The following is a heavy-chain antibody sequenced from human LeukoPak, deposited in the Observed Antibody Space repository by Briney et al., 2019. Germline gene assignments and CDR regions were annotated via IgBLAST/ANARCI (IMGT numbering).Heavy chain of an antibody. J-gene: IGHJ3*02. CDR1: GGSISSGGYY. Sequence: SETLSLTCTVSGGSISSGGYYWSWIRQHPGKGLEWIGYIYYSGSTYYNPSLESRVTISVDTSKNQFSLKLSSVTAADTAVYYCASSTVQDAFDIRGQGTMVTVSS. V-gene: IGHV4-31*03. CDR3: ASSTVQDAFDI. CDR2: IYYSGST. D-gene: IGHD4-17*01.